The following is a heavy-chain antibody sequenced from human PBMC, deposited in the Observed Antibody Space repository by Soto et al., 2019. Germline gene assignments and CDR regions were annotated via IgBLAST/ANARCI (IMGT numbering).Heavy chain of an antibody. CDR1: GFTFRNYW. CDR2: IKHDGSET. CDR3: AKGYGYYFDS. J-gene: IGHJ4*02. D-gene: IGHD5-18*01. Sequence: EVQLVESGGGLVQPGGSLRLSCAASGFTFRNYWMSWVRQAPGKGLEWVLSIKHDGSETYSVDSVRGRFTSSRDNAENSVDLQMHRLRADDTAVYFCAKGYGYYFDSWGQGTQVPVSS. V-gene: IGHV3-7*03.